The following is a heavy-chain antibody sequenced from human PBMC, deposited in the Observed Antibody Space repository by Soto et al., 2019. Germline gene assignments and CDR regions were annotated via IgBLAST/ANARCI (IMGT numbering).Heavy chain of an antibody. J-gene: IGHJ6*02. CDR3: ATPRGRITFGGGTPPGMDV. Sequence: QVQLVQSGAEVKKPGSSVKVSCKASGGTFSSYAISWVRQAPGQGLEWMGGIIPIFGTANYAQKFQGRVTITADESTSTAYMELSSLRSEDTAVYYCATPRGRITFGGGTPPGMDVWGQGTTVTVSS. CDR2: IIPIFGTA. CDR1: GGTFSSYA. D-gene: IGHD3-16*01. V-gene: IGHV1-69*01.